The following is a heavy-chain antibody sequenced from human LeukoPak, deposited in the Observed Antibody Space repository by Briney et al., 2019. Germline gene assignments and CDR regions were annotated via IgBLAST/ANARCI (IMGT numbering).Heavy chain of an antibody. V-gene: IGHV3-11*01. CDR2: ISSSGSTI. CDR3: ARDPETGTFDI. D-gene: IGHD3-10*01. Sequence: GGSLRLSCAASGFTFSDYYMSWIRQAPGKGLEWVSYISSSGSTIYYADSVKGRFTISRDNAKNSLYLKMNSLRAEDTAVYYCARDPETGTFDIWGQGTMVTVSS. J-gene: IGHJ3*02. CDR1: GFTFSDYY.